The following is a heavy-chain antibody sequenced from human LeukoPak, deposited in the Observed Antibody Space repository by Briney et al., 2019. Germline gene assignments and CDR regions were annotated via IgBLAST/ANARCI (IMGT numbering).Heavy chain of an antibody. CDR2: ISSSSSYI. CDR3: ARGSYDFWSGYYYLAPNYYYYGMDV. CDR1: GFTFSSYS. Sequence: GGSLRLSCAASGFTFSSYSMNWVRQAPGKGLEWVSSISSSSSYIYYADSVKGRFTISRHNAKNSLYLQMNSLRAEDTAVYYCARGSYDFWSGYYYLAPNYYYYGMDVWGQGTTVTVSS. J-gene: IGHJ6*02. D-gene: IGHD3-3*01. V-gene: IGHV3-21*01.